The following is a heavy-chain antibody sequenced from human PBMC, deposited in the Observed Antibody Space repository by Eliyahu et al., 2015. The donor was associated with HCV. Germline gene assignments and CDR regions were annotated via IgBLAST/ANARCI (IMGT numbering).Heavy chain of an antibody. V-gene: IGHV4-34*01. D-gene: IGHD2-21*02. Sequence: QVQLQQWGAGLLKPSETLSLTCAVYGGSFSGYYWSWIRQPPGKGLEWIGEINHSGSTNYNPSLKSRVTISVDTSKNQFSLKLSSVTAADTAVYYCARVYCGGDCYKGDYFDYWGQGTLVTVSS. CDR3: ARVYCGGDCYKGDYFDY. CDR2: INHSGST. J-gene: IGHJ4*02. CDR1: GGSFSGYY.